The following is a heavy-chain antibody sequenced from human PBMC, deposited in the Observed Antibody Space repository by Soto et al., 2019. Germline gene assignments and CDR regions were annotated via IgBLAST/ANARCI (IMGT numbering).Heavy chain of an antibody. Sequence: QVLLVESGGGLVKAGGSLRLSCAASGFIFSDYYMSWVRQTPGKGLEWVSYISTRSTYTNYADSVKGRFTISRDNTKNSLYLQMDSLRVEDTAVYYCARALAWTRGKVGRYYYGMDVWGQGTTVTVSS. CDR2: ISTRSTYT. CDR3: ARALAWTRGKVGRYYYGMDV. D-gene: IGHD1-26*01. J-gene: IGHJ6*02. V-gene: IGHV3-11*06. CDR1: GFIFSDYY.